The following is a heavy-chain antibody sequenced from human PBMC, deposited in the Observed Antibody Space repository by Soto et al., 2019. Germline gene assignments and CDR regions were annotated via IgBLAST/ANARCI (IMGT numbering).Heavy chain of an antibody. Sequence: EVQLLESGGGLVQPGGSLRLSCTASGFTFSTYAMSWVRQAPGKGLEWVSTISDSGSTYYADSVKGRFTISRYNSKNTLYLEMNSLRAEDTAVYYCAKDKGGRYCSRTSCLYSFAYWGQGTLVTVSS. V-gene: IGHV3-23*01. D-gene: IGHD2-2*01. CDR3: AKDKGGRYCSRTSCLYSFAY. CDR1: GFTFSTYA. CDR2: ISDSGST. J-gene: IGHJ4*02.